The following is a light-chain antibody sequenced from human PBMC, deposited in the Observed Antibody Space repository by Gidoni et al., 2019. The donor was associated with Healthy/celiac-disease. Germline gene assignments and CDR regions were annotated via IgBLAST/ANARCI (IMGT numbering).Light chain of an antibody. CDR2: GAS. V-gene: IGKV3-20*01. Sequence: EIGFTLSPGTLSLSPGERDTLSCRASQSVSSSYLAWYQQKPGQAPRLLIYGASSRATGIPDRFSGSGSGTEFTLTISRLEPEDFAVYYCQQYGNSIWWTFGQGTKVEIK. CDR3: QQYGNSIWWT. CDR1: QSVSSSY. J-gene: IGKJ1*01.